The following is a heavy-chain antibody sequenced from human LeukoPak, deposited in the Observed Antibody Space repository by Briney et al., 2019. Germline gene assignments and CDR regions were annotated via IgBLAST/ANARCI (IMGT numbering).Heavy chain of an antibody. CDR3: ARAAPSGYCLDY. D-gene: IGHD3-22*01. Sequence: ASVKVSCKASGYTFTSYYMHWVRQAPGQGLEWMGWINPNSGGTNYAQKFQGRVTMTRDTSISTAYMELSRLRSDDTAVYYCARAAPSGYCLDYWGQGTLVTVSS. CDR2: INPNSGGT. CDR1: GYTFTSYY. V-gene: IGHV1-2*02. J-gene: IGHJ4*02.